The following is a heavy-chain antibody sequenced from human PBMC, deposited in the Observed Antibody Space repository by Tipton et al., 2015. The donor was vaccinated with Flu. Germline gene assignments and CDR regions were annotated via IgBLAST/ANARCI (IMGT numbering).Heavy chain of an antibody. CDR2: IHYSGSP. J-gene: IGHJ6*02. V-gene: IGHV4-38-2*02. CDR1: RDSMRSDYF. D-gene: IGHD3-3*01. CDR3: ARDHPPSITVLGEITDYFGMDV. Sequence: GLVKPSETLSRTCTVSRDSMRSDYFWGWIRQAPGKGLEWIGNIHYSGSPHYNPSLKSRVTISIDTSKNQFSLRLSSVTAADTAVYYCARDHPPSITVLGEITDYFGMDVWGQGTTVTVSS.